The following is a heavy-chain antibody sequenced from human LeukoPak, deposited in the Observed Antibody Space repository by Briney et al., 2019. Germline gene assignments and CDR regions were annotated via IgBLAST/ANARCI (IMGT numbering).Heavy chain of an antibody. J-gene: IGHJ6*03. V-gene: IGHV4-34*01. CDR3: ARLGGSGSYYKAYYYNYMDV. CDR2: INHSGST. Sequence: SETLSLTCAVYGGSFSGYYWSWIRQPPGKGLEWIGEINHSGSTNYNPSLKSRVTISVDTSKNQFSLKLSSVTAADTAVYYCARLGGSGSYYKAYYYNYMDVWGKGTTVTISS. D-gene: IGHD3-10*01. CDR1: GGSFSGYY.